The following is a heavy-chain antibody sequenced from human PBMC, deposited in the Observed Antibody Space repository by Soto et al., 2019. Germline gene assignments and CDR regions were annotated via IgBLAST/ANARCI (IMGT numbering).Heavy chain of an antibody. CDR2: ISRSSSYI. J-gene: IGHJ4*02. CDR3: ARDRGYSGTCSGFYY. Sequence: GGSLRLSCAASGFTFSNYSMNWVRQAPGKALEWVSSISRSSSYIYYADSVQGRFTISRDNAKNSLFLQMDSLRAEDTAVYYCARDRGYSGTCSGFYYWGQGTLVTVSS. CDR1: GFTFSNYS. V-gene: IGHV3-21*01. D-gene: IGHD1-26*01.